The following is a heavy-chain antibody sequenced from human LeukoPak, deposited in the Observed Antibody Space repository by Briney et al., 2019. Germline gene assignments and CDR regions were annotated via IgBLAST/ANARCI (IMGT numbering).Heavy chain of an antibody. Sequence: SETLSLTCTVSGGSISSYYWSWIRQPPGKGLEWIGSIYHSGSTYYNPSLKSRVTISVDTSKNQFSLKLSSVTAADTAVYYCARLGRYFDWLLAFDYWGQGTLVTVSS. CDR1: GGSISSYY. CDR2: IYHSGST. D-gene: IGHD3-9*01. V-gene: IGHV4-59*08. CDR3: ARLGRYFDWLLAFDY. J-gene: IGHJ4*02.